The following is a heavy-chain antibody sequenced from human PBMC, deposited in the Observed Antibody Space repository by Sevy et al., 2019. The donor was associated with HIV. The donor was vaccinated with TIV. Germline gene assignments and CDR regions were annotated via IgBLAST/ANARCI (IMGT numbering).Heavy chain of an antibody. CDR3: ARDSGSYPYYFDY. CDR1: GGSISSGSYY. D-gene: IGHD1-26*01. V-gene: IGHV4-61*01. Sequence: SQTLSLTWTVSGGSISSGSYYWSWIRQSPGKGLEWIGYIHYSGSTNYNPSIKSRVTLSVDTSKNQFSLKLSSVTAADTAVYYCARDSGSYPYYFDYWGQGTLVTVSS. CDR2: IHYSGST. J-gene: IGHJ4*02.